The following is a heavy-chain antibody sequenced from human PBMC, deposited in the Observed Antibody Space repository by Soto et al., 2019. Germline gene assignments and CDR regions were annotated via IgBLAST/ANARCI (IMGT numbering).Heavy chain of an antibody. CDR3: AREGIAAAGRFDY. V-gene: IGHV3-21*01. Sequence: GGSLRLSCAASGFTFSCYSMNWVRQAPGKGLEWVSSISSSSSYIYYADSVKGRFTISRDNAKNSLYLQMNSLRAEDTAVYYCAREGIAAAGRFDYWGQGTLVTVSS. CDR2: ISSSSSYI. D-gene: IGHD6-13*01. CDR1: GFTFSCYS. J-gene: IGHJ4*02.